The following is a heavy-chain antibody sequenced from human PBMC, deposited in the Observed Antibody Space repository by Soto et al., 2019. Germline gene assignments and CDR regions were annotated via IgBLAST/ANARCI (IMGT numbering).Heavy chain of an antibody. CDR2: IDTSGNT. J-gene: IGHJ6*02. CDR3: ARYSNKWLQTEGMDV. CDR1: VDSITTYY. V-gene: IGHV4-4*07. D-gene: IGHD5-18*01. Sequence: SETLSLTCTVSVDSITTYYWSWIRQPAGKGLEWIGRIDTSGNTNYNPSLKSRVTMSVDTSKKQFSLKLTSVTAADTAVYYCARYSNKWLQTEGMDVWGQRTTVTV.